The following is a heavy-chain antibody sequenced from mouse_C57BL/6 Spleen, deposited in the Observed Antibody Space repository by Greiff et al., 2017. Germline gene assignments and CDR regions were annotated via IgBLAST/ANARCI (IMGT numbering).Heavy chain of an antibody. CDR3: ARGYSAWFAY. J-gene: IGHJ3*01. CDR1: GYAFSSSW. Sequence: VQLQQSGPELVKPGASVKISCKASGYAFSSSWMNWVKQRPGKGLEWIGRIYPGDGDTNYNGKFKGKATLTADKSSSTAYMQLSSLTSEDSAVYFCARGYSAWFAYWSQGTLVTVSA. D-gene: IGHD2-3*01. CDR2: IYPGDGDT. V-gene: IGHV1-82*01.